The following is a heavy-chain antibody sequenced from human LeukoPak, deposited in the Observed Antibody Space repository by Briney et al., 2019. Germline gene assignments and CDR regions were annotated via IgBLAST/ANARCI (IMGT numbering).Heavy chain of an antibody. CDR1: GGSISSYY. V-gene: IGHV4-59*01. D-gene: IGHD2-15*01. Sequence: PSETLSLTCTVSGGSISSYYWSWIRQPPGKGLEWIGYIYYSGSTNYNPSLKSRVTISVDTSKNQFSLKLSSVTAADTAVYYCVSSRGYCSGGSCYSGWFDPWGQGTLVTVSS. CDR2: IYYSGST. CDR3: VSSRGYCSGGSCYSGWFDP. J-gene: IGHJ5*02.